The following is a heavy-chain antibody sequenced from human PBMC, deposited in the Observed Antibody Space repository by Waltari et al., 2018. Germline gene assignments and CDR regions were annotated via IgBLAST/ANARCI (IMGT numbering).Heavy chain of an antibody. CDR3: ARAVAGTEHTNYYYYMDV. CDR1: GGSISRGDYY. V-gene: IGHV4-30-4*08. D-gene: IGHD6-19*01. Sequence: QVQLQESGPGLVKPSQTLSLTCTVSGGSISRGDYYWCWIRQPPGKGLEWIGYIYYSGSTYYNPSLKSRVTISVDTSKNQFSLKLSSVTAADTAVYYCARAVAGTEHTNYYYYMDVWGKGTTVTVSS. CDR2: IYYSGST. J-gene: IGHJ6*03.